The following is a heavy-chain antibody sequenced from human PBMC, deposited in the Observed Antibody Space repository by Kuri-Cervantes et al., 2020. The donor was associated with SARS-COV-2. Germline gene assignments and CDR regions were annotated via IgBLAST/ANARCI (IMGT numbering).Heavy chain of an antibody. V-gene: IGHV4-34*01. Sequence: GSLRLXXAXYGESXSGYYWNWIRXSPGKGLEWXGKVNHXGSTNYNPSLKSRXTXSVDTSSXQFSLHLSXVTAAXTAVXXCARXXGFXXYIYYMDVWGRGTTVTVSS. CDR2: VNHXGST. CDR3: ARXXGFXXYIYYMDV. CDR1: GESXSGYY. J-gene: IGHJ6*03.